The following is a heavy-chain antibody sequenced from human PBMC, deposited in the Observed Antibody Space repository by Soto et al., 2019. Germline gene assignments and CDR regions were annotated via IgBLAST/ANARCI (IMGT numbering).Heavy chain of an antibody. CDR3: AKEAPLTYSGSPLYYFDY. CDR2: ISGSGGST. D-gene: IGHD1-26*01. J-gene: IGHJ4*02. CDR1: GFTFSSYA. Sequence: EVQLLESGGGLVQPGGSLRLSCAASGFTFSSYAMSWVRQAPGKGLELVSAISGSGGSTYYADSVKGRFTISRDNSKTTLYLQMNSLRAEDTAVYYCAKEAPLTYSGSPLYYFDYWGQGTLVTVSS. V-gene: IGHV3-23*01.